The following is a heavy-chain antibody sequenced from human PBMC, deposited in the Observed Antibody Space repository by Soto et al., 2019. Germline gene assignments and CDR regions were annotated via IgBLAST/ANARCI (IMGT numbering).Heavy chain of an antibody. CDR3: ARHGFCSGGRCYSSYYYGMDV. Sequence: ESLKISCKGSGYSFTTYWIAWVRQMPGKGLEWMGIIYPDDSDTRYSPSFQGQVTFSADKSITTVYLQWSSLKASDTAMYYCARHGFCSGGRCYSSYYYGMDVWGQGTTVTVSS. V-gene: IGHV5-51*01. J-gene: IGHJ6*02. CDR2: IYPDDSDT. CDR1: GYSFTTYW. D-gene: IGHD2-15*01.